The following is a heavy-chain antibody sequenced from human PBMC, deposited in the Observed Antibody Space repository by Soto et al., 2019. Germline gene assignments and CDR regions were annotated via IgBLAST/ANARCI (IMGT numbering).Heavy chain of an antibody. CDR3: ASHPPMSYSAYGSRPSYFAS. V-gene: IGHV1-69*02. CDR2: IIPILGLA. J-gene: IGHJ4*02. CDR1: GGTFSSYT. D-gene: IGHD5-12*01. Sequence: QVQLVQSGAEVKKPGSSVKVSCKASGGTFSSYTISWVRQAPGQGLEWMGRIIPILGLANYAQTFQGRVTLTADKSASTAYMQLSSLRSEDTAVYYCASHPPMSYSAYGSRPSYFASWWPGTLVTFSS.